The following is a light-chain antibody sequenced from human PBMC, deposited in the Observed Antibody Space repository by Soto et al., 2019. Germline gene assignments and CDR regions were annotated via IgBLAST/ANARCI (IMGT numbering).Light chain of an antibody. J-gene: IGKJ4*01. Sequence: ELVKTQSAATLSVSPGERATLSCRARQSVSSNLAWYQQKPGQAPRLLIYGASTRATGIPARFSGSGSGTEFTLTISSLQSEDFAVYYWQQYNNWPPLTFGGGTKVDIK. V-gene: IGKV3-15*01. CDR2: GAS. CDR1: QSVSSN. CDR3: QQYNNWPPLT.